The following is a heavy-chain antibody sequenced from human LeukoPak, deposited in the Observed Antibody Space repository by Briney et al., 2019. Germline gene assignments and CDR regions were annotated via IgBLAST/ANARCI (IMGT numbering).Heavy chain of an antibody. CDR2: ISYDGSNK. Sequence: GGSLRLSCAASGFTFSSYGMHWVRQAPGKGLEWVAVISYDGSNKYYADSVKGRFTISRDNSKNTLYLQMNSLGAEDTAVYYCAKDPWGSGYAYYFDYWGQGTLVTVSS. CDR1: GFTFSSYG. J-gene: IGHJ4*02. D-gene: IGHD5-12*01. CDR3: AKDPWGSGYAYYFDY. V-gene: IGHV3-30*18.